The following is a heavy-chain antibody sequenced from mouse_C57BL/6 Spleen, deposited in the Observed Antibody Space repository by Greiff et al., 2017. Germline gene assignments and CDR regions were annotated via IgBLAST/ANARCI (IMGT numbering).Heavy chain of an antibody. CDR1: GYTFTSYW. CDR3: ARGYGSSIGDYAMDY. V-gene: IGHV1-61*01. Sequence: QVQLQQPGAELVRPGSSVKLSCKASGYTFTSYWMDWVKQRPGQGLEWIGNIYPSDSETHYNQKFKDKATVTVDKSSSTAYMQLSSLTSEDSAVYYCARGYGSSIGDYAMDYWGQGTSVTVSS. CDR2: IYPSDSET. D-gene: IGHD1-1*01. J-gene: IGHJ4*01.